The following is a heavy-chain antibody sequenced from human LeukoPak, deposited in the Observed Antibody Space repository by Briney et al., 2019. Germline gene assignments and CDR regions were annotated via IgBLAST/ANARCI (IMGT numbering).Heavy chain of an antibody. Sequence: SGLTLVKPTQTLTLTCSFSGFSLHTGGVGVGWIRQVPGEALEWLALIYRDDDKRYRPSLESRLTITKDTSKNQVVLTMTNMDPVDTGTYYCARTPSSWYSEFDYWGQGTLVTVSS. CDR2: IYRDDDK. CDR1: GFSLHTGGVG. J-gene: IGHJ4*02. D-gene: IGHD2-15*01. CDR3: ARTPSSWYSEFDY. V-gene: IGHV2-5*02.